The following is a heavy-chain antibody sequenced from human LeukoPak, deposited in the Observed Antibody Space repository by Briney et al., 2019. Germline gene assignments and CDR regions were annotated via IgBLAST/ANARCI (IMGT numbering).Heavy chain of an antibody. D-gene: IGHD6-19*01. J-gene: IGHJ5*01. CDR2: IYTSETN. Sequence: SETLSLTCTVSGGSINNYYWSWVRQPAGKGLEWIGRIYTSETNNYNPSLKSRLSMSVDTSKNQFSLKLRSVTAADTAVYYCARVRMGSGWYNYFDSWGPGTLVTVSS. CDR1: GGSINNYY. CDR3: ARVRMGSGWYNYFDS. V-gene: IGHV4-4*07.